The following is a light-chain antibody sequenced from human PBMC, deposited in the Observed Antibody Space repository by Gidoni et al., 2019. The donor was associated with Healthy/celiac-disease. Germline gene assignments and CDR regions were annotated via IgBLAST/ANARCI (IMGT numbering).Light chain of an antibody. CDR2: RAS. Sequence: EIVLTQSPGTLSLSPGERATLSCRASQSLEHTYLAWFQQKPGQAPRLLIYRASTRAPGIPGRFSGRGSGTDFTLTISRLEPEDFAIYYCQQYGTSARAFGPGTKVEI. J-gene: IGKJ1*01. CDR1: QSLEHTY. V-gene: IGKV3-20*01. CDR3: QQYGTSARA.